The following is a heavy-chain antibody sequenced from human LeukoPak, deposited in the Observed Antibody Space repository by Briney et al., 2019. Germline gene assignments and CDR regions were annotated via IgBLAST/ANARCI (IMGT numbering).Heavy chain of an antibody. CDR1: GGSISSYY. V-gene: IGHV4-4*07. CDR3: ARDTEVTIFGVVIRADAFDI. D-gene: IGHD3-3*01. J-gene: IGHJ3*02. CDR2: IYTSGST. Sequence: SETPSLTCTVSGGSISSYYWSWIRQPAGKGLEWIGRIYTSGSTNYNPSLKSRVTMSVDTSKNQFSLKLSSVTAADTAAYYCARDTEVTIFGVVIRADAFDIWGQGTMVTVSS.